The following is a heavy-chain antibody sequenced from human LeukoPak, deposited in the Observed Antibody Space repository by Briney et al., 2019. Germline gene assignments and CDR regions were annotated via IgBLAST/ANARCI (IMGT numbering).Heavy chain of an antibody. D-gene: IGHD1-1*01. CDR3: ARVVEGQLWYFDL. Sequence: SETLSLTCTVSGGSISSGGCYWSWLRQHPWKGLEWIGYIYYSGSTYYNPSLKSRVTISVDTSKNQFSLKLSSVTAADTAVYYCARVVEGQLWYFDLWGRGTLVTVSS. V-gene: IGHV4-31*03. CDR2: IYYSGST. J-gene: IGHJ2*01. CDR1: GGSISSGGCY.